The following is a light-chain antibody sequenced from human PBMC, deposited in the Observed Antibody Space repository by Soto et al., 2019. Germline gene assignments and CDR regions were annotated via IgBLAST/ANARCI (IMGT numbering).Light chain of an antibody. V-gene: IGKV1-5*03. Sequence: DIQMTQSPSTLSGSVGDRVTITCRASQTISSWLAWYQQKPGKAPKLLIYKASTLKSGVPSRFSGSGSGTDFTLTISCLQSEDFATYYCQQYHSFPLTFGQGTKVDIK. CDR1: QTISSW. CDR3: QQYHSFPLT. CDR2: KAS. J-gene: IGKJ1*01.